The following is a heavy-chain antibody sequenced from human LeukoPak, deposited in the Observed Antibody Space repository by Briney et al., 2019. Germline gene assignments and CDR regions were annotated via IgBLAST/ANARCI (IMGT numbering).Heavy chain of an antibody. CDR1: GYTFTSYD. CDR2: INPNSGGT. Sequence: ASVKVSCKASGYTFTSYDINWVRQATGQGLEWMGWINPNSGGTNYAQKFQGWVTMTRDTSISTAYMELSRLRSDDTAVYYCARMRARTTALDYWGQGTLVTVSS. CDR3: ARMRARTTALDY. V-gene: IGHV1-2*04. D-gene: IGHD1-7*01. J-gene: IGHJ4*02.